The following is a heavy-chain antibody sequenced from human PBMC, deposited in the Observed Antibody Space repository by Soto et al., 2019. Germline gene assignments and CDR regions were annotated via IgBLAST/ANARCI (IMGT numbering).Heavy chain of an antibody. Sequence: GGSLILSCGASGFHFSSYGIHWVRPAPGKGLEWLAIIWNDGSNEYYADSVKGRFTISRDNSKNTVYLQVSNLRAEDTAVYFCARDQTDSGGYSDSWGQGTLVNVSS. CDR1: GFHFSSYG. CDR3: ARDQTDSGGYSDS. CDR2: IWNDGSNE. J-gene: IGHJ4*02. V-gene: IGHV3-33*01. D-gene: IGHD3-22*01.